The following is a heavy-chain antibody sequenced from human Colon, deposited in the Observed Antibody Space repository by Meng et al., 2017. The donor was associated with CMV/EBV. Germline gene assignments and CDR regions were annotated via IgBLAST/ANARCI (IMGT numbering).Heavy chain of an antibody. J-gene: IGHJ6*02. D-gene: IGHD1-1*01. CDR2: IKEDGRGQ. Sequence: GESLKISCAASGFTFNTFWMTWVRQAPGKGLEWVANIKEDGRGQWYVDSVKGRFTISRDNARKSLYLQMNSLRAEDTAVYYCVRYENLQHGMDVWGQGTKVTVSS. CDR1: GFTFNTFW. V-gene: IGHV3-7*01. CDR3: VRYENLQHGMDV.